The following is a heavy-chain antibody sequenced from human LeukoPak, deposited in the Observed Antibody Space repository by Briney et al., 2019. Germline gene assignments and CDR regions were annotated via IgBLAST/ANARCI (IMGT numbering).Heavy chain of an antibody. CDR2: ISYDGYNT. J-gene: IGHJ4*02. V-gene: IGHV3-30*01. CDR1: GFTFSSYA. D-gene: IGHD6-13*01. Sequence: GGSLRLSCAASGFTFSSYAVHWVRQAPGKGLEWVAVISYDGYNTYYADSVKGRFTISRDNSKNTLYLQMNSLRTDDTAVYYCARELYSSTYKRFDYWGQGTLVTVPS. CDR3: ARELYSSTYKRFDY.